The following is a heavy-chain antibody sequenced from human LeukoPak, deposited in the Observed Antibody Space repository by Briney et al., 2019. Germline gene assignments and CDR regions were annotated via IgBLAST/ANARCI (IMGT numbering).Heavy chain of an antibody. Sequence: GRSLRLSCAASGFTFSSYAMHWVRQAPGKGLEWVAVISYDGSNKYYADSVKGRFTISRDNSKNTLYLQMNSLRAEDTAVYYCARDRFIVAGKRSSYYFDYWGQGTLVTVSS. D-gene: IGHD6-19*01. J-gene: IGHJ4*02. CDR2: ISYDGSNK. CDR1: GFTFSSYA. CDR3: ARDRFIVAGKRSSYYFDY. V-gene: IGHV3-30*04.